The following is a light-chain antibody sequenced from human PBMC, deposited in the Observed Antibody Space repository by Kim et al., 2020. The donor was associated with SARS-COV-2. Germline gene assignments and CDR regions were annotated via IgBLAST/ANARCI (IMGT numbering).Light chain of an antibody. V-gene: IGKV1-39*01. CDR3: QQSYNVPRYS. CDR1: QNIGFY. Sequence: ASVGDRVTITCRASQNIGFYLNWYQQKPGKAPKLLIYAASSLKSEVPSRLSGSGSGTDFTLTISSLQPEDFALYYCQQSYNVPRYSFGQGTKLEI. CDR2: AAS. J-gene: IGKJ2*03.